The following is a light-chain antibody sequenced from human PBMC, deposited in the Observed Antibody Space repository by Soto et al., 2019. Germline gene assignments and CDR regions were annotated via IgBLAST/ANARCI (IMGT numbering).Light chain of an antibody. CDR2: GAS. CDR3: QQLNTYPVT. Sequence: EIVMTQSPATLSVSPGERATLSCRASQSVNTNLAWYQQKSGQAPRLLIYGASTRAPGIPARFSGSGSGTEFTLTVSSLQSEDFATYYCQQLNTYPVTFGGGTKVEIK. J-gene: IGKJ4*01. V-gene: IGKV3-15*01. CDR1: QSVNTN.